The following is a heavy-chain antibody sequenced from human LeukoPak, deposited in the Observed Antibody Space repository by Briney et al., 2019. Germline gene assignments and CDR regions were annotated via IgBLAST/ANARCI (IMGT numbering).Heavy chain of an antibody. CDR2: IKQDGSEK. J-gene: IGHJ6*02. D-gene: IGHD3-10*01. Sequence: GGSLRLSCAASGFSFSNYWMSWVRQAPGKGLEWVAYIKQDGSEKYYVDSVKGRFTISRDNAKNSLHLQMNSLRAEDTAVYYCARDLTITMVRGVPPLDYYGMDVWGQGTTVTVSS. CDR3: ARDLTITMVRGVPPLDYYGMDV. V-gene: IGHV3-7*01. CDR1: GFSFSNYW.